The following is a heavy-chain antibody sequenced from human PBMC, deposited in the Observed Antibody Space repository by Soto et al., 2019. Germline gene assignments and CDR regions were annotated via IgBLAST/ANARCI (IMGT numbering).Heavy chain of an antibody. D-gene: IGHD2-21*01. Sequence: GGSLRLSCATSGFPFIDYYMSWSRQAPGKGLEWLSHISPKSTYRNYADSVKGRFTISRDNTKSSLFLQMNSLGVEDTAVYYCARGGGGGLFEHWGQGVLVTVSS. CDR2: ISPKSTYR. CDR3: ARGGGGGLFEH. CDR1: GFPFIDYY. J-gene: IGHJ4*02. V-gene: IGHV3-11*06.